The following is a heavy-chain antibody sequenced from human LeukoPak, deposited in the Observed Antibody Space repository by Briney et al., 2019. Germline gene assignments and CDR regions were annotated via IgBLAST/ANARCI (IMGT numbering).Heavy chain of an antibody. Sequence: PSETLSLTCTVYGYSLSSGSYWGWIRQPPGKGLEWVATVFHRGDVYYNPSLVRRVTISMDTSKNQLSLRLNSVTAADTALYYCARFGTRDNCCHPGIDTWGQGAPVTVSS. CDR3: ARFGTRDNCCHPGIDT. V-gene: IGHV4-38-2*02. CDR2: VFHRGDV. CDR1: GYSLSSGSY. J-gene: IGHJ5*02. D-gene: IGHD1-1*01.